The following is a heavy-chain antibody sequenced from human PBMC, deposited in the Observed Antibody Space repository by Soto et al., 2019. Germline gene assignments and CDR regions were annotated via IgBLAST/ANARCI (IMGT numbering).Heavy chain of an antibody. CDR2: IYHSVST. V-gene: IGHV4-38-2*02. D-gene: IGHD3-22*01. Sequence: SETLSLTCAVSGYSISSGYYWGWIRPPPGKGLEGSGSIYHSVSTYYNPSLKSRVTISVDTSKNQFSLKLSSVTAADTAVYYCARDRDYDDSIGYYQLDAFDNWGQGTMVTVSS. J-gene: IGHJ3*02. CDR3: ARDRDYDDSIGYYQLDAFDN. CDR1: GYSISSGYY.